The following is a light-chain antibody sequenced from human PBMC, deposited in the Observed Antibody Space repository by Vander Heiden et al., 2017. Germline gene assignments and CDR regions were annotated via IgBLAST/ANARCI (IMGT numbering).Light chain of an antibody. V-gene: IGKV3-20*01. Sequence: DIVLTQSPGTLSLSPGERATHSCRASQSVSSSYLAWYQQKPGQAPRLLIYGASSRATGIPDRFSGSGSGTDFTLTISRLEPEDFAVYYCQQYGSSPLTFGPGTKVDIK. CDR3: QQYGSSPLT. CDR1: QSVSSSY. CDR2: GAS. J-gene: IGKJ3*01.